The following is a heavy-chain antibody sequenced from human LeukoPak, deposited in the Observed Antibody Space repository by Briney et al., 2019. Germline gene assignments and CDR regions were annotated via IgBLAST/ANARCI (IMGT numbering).Heavy chain of an antibody. D-gene: IGHD6-19*01. CDR3: VKTTGYSSDPLDC. CDR1: GFTFSNYA. V-gene: IGHV3-64D*06. J-gene: IGHJ4*02. Sequence: PGGSLRLSCSASGFTFSNYAMHWVRQAPGKGLEYVSAMNGRFTISRDNSKNTLYLQMSSLRAEGTAVYYCVKTTGYSSDPLDCWGQGTLVTVSP.